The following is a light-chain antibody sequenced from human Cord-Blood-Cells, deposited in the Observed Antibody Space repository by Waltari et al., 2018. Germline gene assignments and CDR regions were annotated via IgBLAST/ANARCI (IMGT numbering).Light chain of an antibody. V-gene: IGKV3-11*01. J-gene: IGKJ4*01. CDR2: DAS. Sequence: DIVSAQSPATLSLSPGERATPSCRRSQSVSSYLPWYQQKPGQAPRLLNYDASNRATGIPSRFSGSGSVTDFALTISRLEPEDFAVYCGQQSSNWPLTCGGGTKVEIK. CDR3: QQSSNWPLT. CDR1: QSVSSY.